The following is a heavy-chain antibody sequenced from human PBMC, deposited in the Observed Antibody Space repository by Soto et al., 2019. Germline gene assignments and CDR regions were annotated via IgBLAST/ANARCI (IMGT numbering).Heavy chain of an antibody. CDR2: IYHSGST. CDR3: AREGGVLRMSNWLDP. D-gene: IGHD3-3*01. Sequence: SETLSLTCTVSGDSVSSDSYYWSWIRQPPGETLEWIGYIYHSGSTSYNPSLQSRVTMSIDTSKNQFSLNLTSVTAADTAIYYCAREGGVLRMSNWLDPWGQGTLVTVSS. CDR1: GDSVSSDSYY. J-gene: IGHJ5*02. V-gene: IGHV4-61*01.